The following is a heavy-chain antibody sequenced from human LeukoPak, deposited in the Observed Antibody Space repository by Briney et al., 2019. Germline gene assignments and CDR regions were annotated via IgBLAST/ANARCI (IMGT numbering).Heavy chain of an antibody. CDR2: ISAYNGNT. D-gene: IGHD3-10*01. V-gene: IGHV1-18*01. J-gene: IGHJ4*02. CDR3: ARVWFGEEDFDY. Sequence: GASVNVSCKASGGTFSSYGISWVRQAPGQGLEWMGWISAYNGNTNYAQKLQGRVTMTTDTSTSTAYMELRSLRSDDTAVYYCARVWFGEEDFDYWGQGTLVTVSS. CDR1: GGTFSSYG.